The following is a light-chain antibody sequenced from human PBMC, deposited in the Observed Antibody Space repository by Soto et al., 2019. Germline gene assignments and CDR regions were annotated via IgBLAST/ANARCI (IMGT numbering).Light chain of an antibody. CDR3: QPYNNWPLT. CDR2: GTS. J-gene: IGKJ4*01. Sequence: EIVMTQSPVTLSVSPGERATLSCRASQNISRSLAWYQQKPGQGPSLLIYGTSTRAGGVPARFSGGGSGTEFTLTINSLQSEDFAVYYCQPYNNWPLTFGGGTKVDI. CDR1: QNISRS. V-gene: IGKV3-15*01.